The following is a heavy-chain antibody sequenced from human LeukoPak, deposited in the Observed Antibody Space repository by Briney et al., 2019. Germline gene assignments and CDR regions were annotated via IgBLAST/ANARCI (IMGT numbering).Heavy chain of an antibody. CDR2: IYYSGST. CDR1: GGSISSYY. D-gene: IGHD2-2*02. Sequence: PSETLSLTCTVSGGSISSYYWSWIRQPPGKGLEWIGYIYYSGSTNYNPSLKSRVTISVDTSKNQFSLKLSSVTAADTAVYYCARHCSSTSCYRSGNWFDHWGQGTLVTVSS. V-gene: IGHV4-59*01. J-gene: IGHJ5*02. CDR3: ARHCSSTSCYRSGNWFDH.